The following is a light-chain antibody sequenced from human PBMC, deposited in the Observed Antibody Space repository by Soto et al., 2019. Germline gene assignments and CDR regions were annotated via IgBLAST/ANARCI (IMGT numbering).Light chain of an antibody. V-gene: IGLV2-23*01. Sequence: QSALTQPASVSGSPGQSITISCSGTNSDVGTYNLVSWYQHHPGKAPKLIIYETTKRPSGVSNRFSGSKSGSTASLTISRLQPDDEADYHCSSYDATNFYVFGGGTKLTVL. CDR3: SSYDATNFYV. CDR1: NSDVGTYNL. CDR2: ETT. J-gene: IGLJ1*01.